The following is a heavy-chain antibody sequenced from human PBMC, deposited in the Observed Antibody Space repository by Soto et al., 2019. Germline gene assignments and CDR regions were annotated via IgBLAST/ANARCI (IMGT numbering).Heavy chain of an antibody. CDR2: ISYDGSNK. D-gene: IGHD3-9*01. J-gene: IGHJ4*02. CDR3: AKDLESYYDILTGYFDY. CDR1: GFTFSSYG. V-gene: IGHV3-30*18. Sequence: PGGSLRLSCAASGFTFSSYGMHWVRQAPGKGLEWVAVISYDGSNKYYADSVKGRFTISRDNSKNTLYLQMNSLRAENTAVYYCAKDLESYYDILTGYFDYWGQGTLVTVSS.